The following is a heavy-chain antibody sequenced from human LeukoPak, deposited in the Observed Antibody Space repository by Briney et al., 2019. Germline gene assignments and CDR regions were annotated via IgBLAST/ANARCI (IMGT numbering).Heavy chain of an antibody. Sequence: QAGRSLRLSCAASGFTFDDYAMHWVRQAPGKGLEWVSGISWNSGSIGYADSVKGRFTISRDNAKNSLYLQMNSLRAEDTASYYCAKFSGYYYGMDVWGQGTTVTVSS. CDR2: ISWNSGSI. CDR3: AKFSGYYYGMDV. J-gene: IGHJ6*02. CDR1: GFTFDDYA. V-gene: IGHV3-9*01.